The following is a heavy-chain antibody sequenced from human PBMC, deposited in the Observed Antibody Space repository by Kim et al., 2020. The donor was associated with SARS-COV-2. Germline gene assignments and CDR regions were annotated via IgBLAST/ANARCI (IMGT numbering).Heavy chain of an antibody. Sequence: GGSLRLSCAASGFTFSSYAMSWVRQAPGKGLEWVSAISGSGGSTYYADSVKGRFTISRDNSKNTLYLQMNSLRAEDTAVYYCAKDKRDIAAGAWAFDIWGQGTMVTVSS. CDR2: ISGSGGST. J-gene: IGHJ3*02. D-gene: IGHD6-13*01. CDR1: GFTFSSYA. CDR3: AKDKRDIAAGAWAFDI. V-gene: IGHV3-23*01.